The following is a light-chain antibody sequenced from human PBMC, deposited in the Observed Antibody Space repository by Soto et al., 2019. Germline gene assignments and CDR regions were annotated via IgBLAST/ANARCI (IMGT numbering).Light chain of an antibody. J-gene: IGLJ3*02. Sequence: QSVLTQPPSASGTPGQRVTISCSGSNSNIGSNSVNWYQQLPGTAPKNLIYSSDQRPSGVPDRFSGSKSGTSASLAISGLQSEDEAHYYCAAWDDSLNGPVFGGGTKLTVL. CDR1: NSNIGSNS. V-gene: IGLV1-44*01. CDR3: AAWDDSLNGPV. CDR2: SSD.